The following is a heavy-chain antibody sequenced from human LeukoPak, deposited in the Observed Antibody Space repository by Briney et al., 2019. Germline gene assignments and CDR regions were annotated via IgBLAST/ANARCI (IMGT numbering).Heavy chain of an antibody. J-gene: IGHJ4*02. V-gene: IGHV3-9*01. CDR2: ISWNSGSI. D-gene: IGHD3-10*01. CDR3: ARDDGAAGY. Sequence: GGSLRLSCAASGFTFDDYAMHWVRQAPGKGLEWVSGISWNSGSIGYADSVKGRFTISRDNAKNSLYLQMNSLRAEGTAVYYCARDDGAAGYWGQGTLVTVSS. CDR1: GFTFDDYA.